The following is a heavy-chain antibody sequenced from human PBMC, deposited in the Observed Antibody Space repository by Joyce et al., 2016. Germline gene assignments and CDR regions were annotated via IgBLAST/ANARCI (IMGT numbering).Heavy chain of an antibody. V-gene: IGHV3-74*01. Sequence: EVQLVESGGDVVQHGGSLRLSCAASGFTFTKYWIHWVRQAPGKGLVWVSRTKSYGRSTTYADSVEGRFTSSRDNAKNTVYLQMNNLRVEDTAVYYCARGQLTNQHWFDPWGQGTLVTVSS. J-gene: IGHJ5*02. CDR1: GFTFTKYW. CDR3: ARGQLTNQHWFDP. D-gene: IGHD6-6*01. CDR2: TKSYGRST.